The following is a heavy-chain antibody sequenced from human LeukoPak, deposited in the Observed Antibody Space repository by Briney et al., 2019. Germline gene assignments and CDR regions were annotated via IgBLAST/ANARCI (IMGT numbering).Heavy chain of an antibody. CDR1: GLTFSNFK. V-gene: IGHV3-48*03. CDR2: ISDSGRTT. Sequence: PGGSLRLSCAVSGLTFSNFKMNWVRQAPGKGLEWVSYISDSGRTTFYADSVKGRFTISRDNAKNSLYLQMNSLRVEDTALYYCARVRSVGGNPHAFNIWGQGTMVTVSS. D-gene: IGHD4-23*01. CDR3: ARVRSVGGNPHAFNI. J-gene: IGHJ3*02.